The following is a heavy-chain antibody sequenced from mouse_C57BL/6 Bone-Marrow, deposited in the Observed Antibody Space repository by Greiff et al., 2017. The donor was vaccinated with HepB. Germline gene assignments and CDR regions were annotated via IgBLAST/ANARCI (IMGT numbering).Heavy chain of an antibody. Sequence: QVQLQQPGAELVKPGASVKLSCKASGYTFTSYWMQWVKQRPGQGLEWIGEIDPSDSYTNYNQKFKGKATLPVDTSSSTAYMQLSSLTSEDSAVYYCASGAIYYDYDNYAMDYWGQGTSVTVSA. CDR1: GYTFTSYW. D-gene: IGHD2-4*01. V-gene: IGHV1-50*01. CDR2: IDPSDSYT. J-gene: IGHJ4*01. CDR3: ASGAIYYDYDNYAMDY.